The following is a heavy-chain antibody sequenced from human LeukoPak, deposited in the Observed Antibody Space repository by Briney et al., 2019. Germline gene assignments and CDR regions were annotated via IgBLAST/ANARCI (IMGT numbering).Heavy chain of an antibody. Sequence: GGSLRLSCAASGFTFSSYEMNWVRQAPGKGLEWVSYISSSGSTIYYADSVKGRFTISRDNAKNSLYLQMNSLRAEDTAVYYCASGYYDSSGDAFDIWGQGTMVTVSS. CDR2: ISSSGSTI. D-gene: IGHD3-22*01. CDR3: ASGYYDSSGDAFDI. CDR1: GFTFSSYE. J-gene: IGHJ3*02. V-gene: IGHV3-48*03.